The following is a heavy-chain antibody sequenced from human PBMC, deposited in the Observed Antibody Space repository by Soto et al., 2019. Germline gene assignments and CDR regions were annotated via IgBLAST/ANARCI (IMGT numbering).Heavy chain of an antibody. CDR3: ARLASGWPDYHFEF. Sequence: QVQLQQWGAGLLKPSETLSLTCAVYGGSLSPYFWSWIRQHPGKGLEWIGEINHSGSTNYNPSLTRRATLSVDTSQIQVSLKLTSVTDADTAVYYCARLASGWPDYHFEFWGRGPPVTVSS. CDR2: INHSGST. J-gene: IGHJ2*01. CDR1: GGSLSPYF. V-gene: IGHV4-34*01. D-gene: IGHD6-19*01.